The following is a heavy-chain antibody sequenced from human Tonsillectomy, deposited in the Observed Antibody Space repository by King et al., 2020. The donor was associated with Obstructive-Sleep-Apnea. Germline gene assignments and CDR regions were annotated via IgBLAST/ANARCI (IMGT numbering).Heavy chain of an antibody. D-gene: IGHD2-21*02. V-gene: IGHV4-38-2*02. CDR3: ARERGGGLVVTAKVDY. J-gene: IGHJ4*02. CDR1: GYSISSGYY. Sequence: QLQESGPGLVKPSETLSLTCTVSGYSISSGYYWGWIRQPPGKGLEWIGSIYHSGSTYYNPSLKSRVTISVDTSKNQFSLKLSSVTAADTAVYYCARERGGGLVVTAKVDYWGQGTLVTVSS. CDR2: IYHSGST.